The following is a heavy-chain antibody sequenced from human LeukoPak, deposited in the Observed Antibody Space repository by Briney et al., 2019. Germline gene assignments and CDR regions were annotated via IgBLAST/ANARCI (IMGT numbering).Heavy chain of an antibody. CDR1: GFTFSSYV. D-gene: IGHD3-3*01. J-gene: IGHJ6*02. V-gene: IGHV3-64*01. CDR2: ISSNGISP. Sequence: GGSLRLSCAASGFTFSSYVMHWVRQAPGKGLEYVSTISSNGISPYYANSVKGRFTISRDNSKNTLYLQMGSLRADDTAVYYCVRAHSIHNYHYGIDVWGHGTTVTVSS. CDR3: VRAHSIHNYHYGIDV.